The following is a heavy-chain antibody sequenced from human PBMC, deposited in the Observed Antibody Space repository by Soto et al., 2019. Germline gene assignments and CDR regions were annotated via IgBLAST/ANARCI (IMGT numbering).Heavy chain of an antibody. CDR1: GFTFSSYG. CDR2: IWYDGSNK. J-gene: IGHJ4*02. D-gene: IGHD3-10*01. V-gene: IGHV3-33*01. CDR3: ATAPPMEYYFDY. Sequence: GGSLRLSCAASGFTFSSYGMHWVRQAPGKGLEWVAVIWYDGSNKYYADSVKGRFTISRDNSKNTLYLQMNSLRAEDTAVYYCATAPPMEYYFDYWGQGTLVTVSS.